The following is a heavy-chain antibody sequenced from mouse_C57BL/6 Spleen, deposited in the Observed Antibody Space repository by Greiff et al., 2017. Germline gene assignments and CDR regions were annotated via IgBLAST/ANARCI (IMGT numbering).Heavy chain of an antibody. Sequence: VQLQQPGAELVMPGASVKLSCKASGYTFTSYWMHWVKQRPGQGLEWIGEIDPSDSYTNYNQKFKGKSTVTVDKSSSTAYMQLSSLTSEDSAVYYCARIYSNYPYYYAMDYWGQGTSVTVSS. V-gene: IGHV1-69*01. D-gene: IGHD2-5*01. CDR2: IDPSDSYT. J-gene: IGHJ4*01. CDR1: GYTFTSYW. CDR3: ARIYSNYPYYYAMDY.